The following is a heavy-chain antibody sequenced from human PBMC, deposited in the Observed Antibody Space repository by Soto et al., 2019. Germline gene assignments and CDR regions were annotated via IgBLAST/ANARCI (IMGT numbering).Heavy chain of an antibody. D-gene: IGHD3-10*01. CDR2: IYRDDDQ. J-gene: IGHJ4*02. V-gene: IGHV2-5*02. Sequence: QITLKESGPTLVKPTQTLTLTCTFSGFSFSVNGVAVGWIRQPPGQALEWLALIYRDDDQRYNPSLKDRLTITKDTSRNQVVHTMTNMDPVDTATYYCAHKRDVSRGFKYWGQGTLVTVSS. CDR1: GFSFSVNGVA. CDR3: AHKRDVSRGFKY.